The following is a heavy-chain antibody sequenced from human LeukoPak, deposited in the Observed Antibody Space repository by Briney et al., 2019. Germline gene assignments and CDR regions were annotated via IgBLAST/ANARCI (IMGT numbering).Heavy chain of an antibody. CDR1: GGSISSSSYY. Sequence: SETLSLTCTVSGGSISSSSYYWGWIRQPPGKGLEWIGSIYYSGSTYYNPSLKSRVTISADTSKNQFSLKLSSVTAADTAVYYCARRGYYYDSSFFDYWGQGTLVTVSS. CDR3: ARRGYYYDSSFFDY. CDR2: IYYSGST. V-gene: IGHV4-39*01. D-gene: IGHD3-22*01. J-gene: IGHJ4*02.